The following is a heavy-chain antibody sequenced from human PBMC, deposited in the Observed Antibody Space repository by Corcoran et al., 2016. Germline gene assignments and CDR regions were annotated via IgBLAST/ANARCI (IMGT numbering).Heavy chain of an antibody. V-gene: IGHV1-46*01. J-gene: IGHJ6*02. D-gene: IGHD2-2*02. Sequence: QVQLVQSGAEVKKPGASVKVSCKASGYTFTSYYMHWVRQAPGQGLEWMGIINPSGGSTSYAQKFQGRVTMTRDTSTSTVYMELSSLRSEDTAVDYCAGCSSTSGYRGGYYYGMDVWGQGTTVTVSS. CDR1: GYTFTSYY. CDR3: AGCSSTSGYRGGYYYGMDV. CDR2: INPSGGST.